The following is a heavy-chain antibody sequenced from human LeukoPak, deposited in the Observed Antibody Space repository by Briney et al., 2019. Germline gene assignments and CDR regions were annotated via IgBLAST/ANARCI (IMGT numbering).Heavy chain of an antibody. CDR3: AKDLHGSGSFDY. D-gene: IGHD3-10*01. CDR1: GFTFSTNI. Sequence: GESLRLSCATSGFTFSTNIMHWVRQAPGKGLEWVAAIWSDASIKYFAESVKGRFSISRDNSRNTLYLELSSLRAEDTALYYCAKDLHGSGSFDYWGQGTLVTVSS. V-gene: IGHV3-30*02. CDR2: IWSDASIK. J-gene: IGHJ4*02.